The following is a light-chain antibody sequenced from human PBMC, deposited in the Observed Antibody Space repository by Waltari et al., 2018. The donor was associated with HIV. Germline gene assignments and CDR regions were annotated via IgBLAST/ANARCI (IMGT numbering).Light chain of an antibody. CDR3: YSTDMSGHQRV. J-gene: IGLJ3*02. V-gene: IGLV3-10*01. Sequence: SYELTQPPSVSVSPGQTARITCSGDALAHKFVYWYQQKSGQAPALVIYEDTQRPSGIPERFSGSSSGTVATLTITGAHVDDEAEYSCYSTDMSGHQRVFGGGTILTVL. CDR2: EDT. CDR1: ALAHKF.